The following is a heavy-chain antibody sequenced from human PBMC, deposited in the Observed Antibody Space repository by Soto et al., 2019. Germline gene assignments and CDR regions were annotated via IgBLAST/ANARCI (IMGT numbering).Heavy chain of an antibody. V-gene: IGHV5-10-1*01. J-gene: IGHJ6*02. D-gene: IGHD2-15*01. CDR1: GYSFTSYW. Sequence: PGESLKISCKGSGYSFTSYWISWVRQMPGKGLEWMGRIDPSDSYTNYSPSFQGHVTISADKSISTAYLQWSSLKASDTAMYYCARQVVVVLAGTYYYGMDVWGQGTTVTVSS. CDR2: IDPSDSYT. CDR3: ARQVVVVLAGTYYYGMDV.